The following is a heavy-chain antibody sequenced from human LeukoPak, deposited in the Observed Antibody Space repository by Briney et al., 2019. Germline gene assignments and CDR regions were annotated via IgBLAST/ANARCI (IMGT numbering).Heavy chain of an antibody. D-gene: IGHD6-19*01. V-gene: IGHV3-66*02. CDR2: SESGGSR. Sequence: GGSLRLSCAASGFTVSSNYMSWLRQAPGKGPGCVSVSESGGSRYYADTVKGLFTISRDNSKYTLYLQMNSLRAEDTAVYYCARGGSGWSAPDYWGQGTLVTVSS. CDR1: GFTVSSNY. J-gene: IGHJ4*02. CDR3: ARGGSGWSAPDY.